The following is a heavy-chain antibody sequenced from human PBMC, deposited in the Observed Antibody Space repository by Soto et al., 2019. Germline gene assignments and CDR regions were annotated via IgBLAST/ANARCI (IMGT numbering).Heavy chain of an antibody. CDR2: ISGSGGST. CDR1: GFTFSSYA. Sequence: EVQLLESGGGLGQPGGSLRLSCAASGFTFSSYAMSWVRQAPGKGLEWVSAISGSGGSTYYADSVKGRFTISRDNSKNTLYLQMNSLRAEDTAVYYCAKEIGGIAAAGTGDYYYYGMVVWGQGTTVTVSS. J-gene: IGHJ6*02. CDR3: AKEIGGIAAAGTGDYYYYGMVV. V-gene: IGHV3-23*01. D-gene: IGHD6-13*01.